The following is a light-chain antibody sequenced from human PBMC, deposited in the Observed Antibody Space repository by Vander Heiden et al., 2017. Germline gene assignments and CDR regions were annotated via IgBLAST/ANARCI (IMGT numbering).Light chain of an antibody. J-gene: IGLJ2*01. CDR1: SNDVGGYNY. CDR3: SSYTTRGILI. CDR2: DVT. Sequence: SALTKPASVSGSPGQSITISCSGTSNDVGGYNYVSWYQQHPDKVPRLMMYDVTTRPSGVSNRFSGSKSGNTASLTISGLQAEDEADYYCSSYTTRGILIFGGGTKLTVL. V-gene: IGLV2-14*03.